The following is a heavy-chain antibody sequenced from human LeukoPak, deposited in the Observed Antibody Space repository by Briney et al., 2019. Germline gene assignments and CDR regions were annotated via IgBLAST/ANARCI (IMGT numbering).Heavy chain of an antibody. Sequence: ASVKVSCKASGYTFTSYYMHWVRQAPGQGLEWMGIINPSGGSTSYAQKFQGRVTMTRDTSTSTVYMELSSLRSEDTAVYYCARDLVTMVRGVINVGYYYGMDVWGQGTTVTVSS. CDR3: ARDLVTMVRGVINVGYYYGMDV. J-gene: IGHJ6*02. V-gene: IGHV1-46*01. CDR1: GYTFTSYY. CDR2: INPSGGST. D-gene: IGHD3-10*01.